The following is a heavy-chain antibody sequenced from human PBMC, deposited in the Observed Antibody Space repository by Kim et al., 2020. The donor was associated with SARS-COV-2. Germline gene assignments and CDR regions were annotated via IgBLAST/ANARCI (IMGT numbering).Heavy chain of an antibody. V-gene: IGHV3-15*01. Sequence: GGSLRLSCVASRFTFRNAWMTWVRQAPGKGLEWVGRVKCEADGGTTGYAAPLKGRFTISRDDSRITLYLQMDSLETGDTAVYYCTTFFDDYTLCGGSSLYGTDYWGQGTTVTVSS. CDR3: TTFFDDYTLCGGSSLYGTDY. CDR1: RFTFRNAW. J-gene: IGHJ4*01. D-gene: IGHD5-12*01. CDR2: VKCEADGGTT.